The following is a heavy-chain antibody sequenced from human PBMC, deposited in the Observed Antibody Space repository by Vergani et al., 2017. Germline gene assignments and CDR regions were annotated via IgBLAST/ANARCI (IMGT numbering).Heavy chain of an antibody. J-gene: IGHJ6*02. Sequence: QVQLVQSGGEVMKPGSSVKVSCKASGGTFSSYDISWVRQAPGQGLEWVGRISPILGIANYAKKVQGRVTIAEDKSKSTAYIALSSLSSEDTAVYYCARDGCSGGSGYPYDYYGMDVWGQGTRVTVSS. CDR3: ARDGCSGGSGYPYDYYGMDV. CDR1: GGTFSSYD. CDR2: ISPILGIA. D-gene: IGHD2-15*01. V-gene: IGHV1-69*04.